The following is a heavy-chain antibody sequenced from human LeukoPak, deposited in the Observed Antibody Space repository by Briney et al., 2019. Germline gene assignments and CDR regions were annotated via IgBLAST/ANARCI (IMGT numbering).Heavy chain of an antibody. CDR3: ARDRMDYEADY. J-gene: IGHJ4*02. V-gene: IGHV3-48*04. Sequence: GGSVRLSCAASGFTFSTYIMNWVRQAPGKGLEWVSYISSSGSTIYYADSVKGRFTISRDNAKNSLYLQMNSLRAEDTAVYYCARDRMDYEADYWGQGTLVTVSS. D-gene: IGHD4-17*01. CDR1: GFTFSTYI. CDR2: ISSSGSTI.